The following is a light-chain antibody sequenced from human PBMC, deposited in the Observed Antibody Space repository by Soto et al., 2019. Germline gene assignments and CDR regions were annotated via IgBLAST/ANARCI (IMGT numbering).Light chain of an antibody. CDR2: GAS. J-gene: IGKJ1*01. CDR3: QQYGSSPT. V-gene: IGKV3-20*01. CDR1: QSVSSSY. Sequence: EIVLTQSPGTLSLSPGDRATLACRASQSVSSSYLAWYQHRPGQAPRLLIYGASSRATGIPDRFSGSGSGTDFTITINRLEPEDFAVYYCQQYGSSPTFGRGTKVEIK.